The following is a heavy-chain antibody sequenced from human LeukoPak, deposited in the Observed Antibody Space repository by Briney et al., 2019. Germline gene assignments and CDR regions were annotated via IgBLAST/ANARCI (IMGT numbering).Heavy chain of an antibody. V-gene: IGHV1-2*02. D-gene: IGHD2-2*02. J-gene: IGHJ3*02. Sequence: GASVKVSCKASGYTFTSYDINWVRQATGQGLEWMGWMNPNSGGTNYAQKFQGRVTMTRDTSISTAYMELSRLRSDDTAVYYCAREAEVCSSTSCYRAPDAFDIWGQGTMVTVSS. CDR2: MNPNSGGT. CDR3: AREAEVCSSTSCYRAPDAFDI. CDR1: GYTFTSYD.